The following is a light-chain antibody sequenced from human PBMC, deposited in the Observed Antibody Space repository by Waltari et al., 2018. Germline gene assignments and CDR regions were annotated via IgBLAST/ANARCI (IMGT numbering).Light chain of an antibody. J-gene: IGKJ1*01. V-gene: IGKV3-20*01. CDR1: QSISSY. CDR2: DAS. CDR3: QKYGTLPAT. Sequence: EIILTQSPGTLSLSPVERATLSCRASQSISSYLAWYQHKPGQAPRLPIYDASSRATGIPDRFSGSGSGTDFSLTISRLEPEDFAVYYCQKYGTLPATFGQGTKVEIK.